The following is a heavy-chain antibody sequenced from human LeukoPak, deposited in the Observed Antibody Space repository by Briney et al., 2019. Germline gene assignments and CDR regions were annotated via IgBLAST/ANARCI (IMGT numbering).Heavy chain of an antibody. D-gene: IGHD3-22*01. V-gene: IGHV3-21*01. Sequence: GGSLRLSCAASGFTFSTYSMNWVRQAPGKGLEWVSSITSGGTYIYYADSVKGRFTISRDNAKNSLYLQMNSLRAEDTAVYYCARVQTDSSGDYYGFDYWGQGTLVTASS. J-gene: IGHJ4*02. CDR2: ITSGGTYI. CDR1: GFTFSTYS. CDR3: ARVQTDSSGDYYGFDY.